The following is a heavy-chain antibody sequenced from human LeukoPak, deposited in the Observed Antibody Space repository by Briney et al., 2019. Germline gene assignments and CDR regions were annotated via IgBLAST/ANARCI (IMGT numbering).Heavy chain of an antibody. CDR2: ISSSGSTI. CDR3: ARGYDSSGYYAFDI. D-gene: IGHD3-22*01. Sequence: PGGSLRLSCAASGFTFSSYETNWVRQAPGKGLEWVSYISSSGSTIYYADSVKGRFTISRDNAKNSLYLQMNSLRAEDTAVYYCARGYDSSGYYAFDIWGQGTMVTVSS. CDR1: GFTFSSYE. J-gene: IGHJ3*02. V-gene: IGHV3-48*03.